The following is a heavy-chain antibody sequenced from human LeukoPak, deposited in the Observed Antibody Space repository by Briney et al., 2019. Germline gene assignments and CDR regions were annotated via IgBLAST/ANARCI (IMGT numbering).Heavy chain of an antibody. V-gene: IGHV4-34*01. J-gene: IGHJ6*02. CDR1: GGSFSGYY. Sequence: KPSETLSLTCAVYGGSFSGYYWSWIRQPPGKGLEWVGEINHSGSTNYNPSLKSRVTISVDTSKNQFSLKLSSVTAADTAVYYCARRIAPAGTPGHSGMDVSGQGTTVTVSS. D-gene: IGHD6-13*01. CDR3: ARRIAPAGTPGHSGMDV. CDR2: INHSGST.